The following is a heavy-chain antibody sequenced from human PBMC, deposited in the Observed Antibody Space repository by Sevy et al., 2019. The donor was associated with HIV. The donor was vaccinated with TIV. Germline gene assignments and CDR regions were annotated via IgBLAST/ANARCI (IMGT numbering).Heavy chain of an antibody. Sequence: ASVKVSCKASGYTFTGQYIHWVRQVPGQGLEWVGWVNPRNGGTKTAQSFEGRVTFTRDTSISTANLEMGSLTSDDTAVYFCARARLGPLGSLDSWGQGTLVTVSS. V-gene: IGHV1-2*02. CDR1: GYTFTGQY. CDR3: ARARLGPLGSLDS. J-gene: IGHJ4*02. D-gene: IGHD3-10*01. CDR2: VNPRNGGT.